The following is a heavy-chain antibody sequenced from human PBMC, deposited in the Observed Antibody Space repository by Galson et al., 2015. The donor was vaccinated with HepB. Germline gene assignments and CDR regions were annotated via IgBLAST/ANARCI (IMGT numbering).Heavy chain of an antibody. CDR2: TLFDENNK. V-gene: IGHV3-30*03. CDR3: ARGPSFLRGVDCGMDV. CDR1: GLTFSTYD. D-gene: IGHD3-10*01. Sequence: SPRPSRAASGLTFSTYDIHCVRQVPGSWLEWLAVTLFDENNKHYAESVKGRFSTSRDNSTDTVFLQMNGLRAEDTAVYYCARGPSFLRGVDCGMDVWGEGTTVTVSS. J-gene: IGHJ6*04.